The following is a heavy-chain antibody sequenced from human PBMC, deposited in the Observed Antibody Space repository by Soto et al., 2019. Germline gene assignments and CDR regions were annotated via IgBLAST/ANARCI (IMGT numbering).Heavy chain of an antibody. Sequence: QVQLVQSGAEVKKPGSSVKVSCKASGGTFSSYAISWVRQAPGQGLEWMGGIIPIFGTANYAQKFQGRVTITADKSTSTAYMELSSLRSEDTAVYYCARDLGYCSGGSCYGGSWFDPWGQGTLVTVSS. CDR1: GGTFSSYA. D-gene: IGHD2-15*01. CDR2: IIPIFGTA. V-gene: IGHV1-69*06. J-gene: IGHJ5*02. CDR3: ARDLGYCSGGSCYGGSWFDP.